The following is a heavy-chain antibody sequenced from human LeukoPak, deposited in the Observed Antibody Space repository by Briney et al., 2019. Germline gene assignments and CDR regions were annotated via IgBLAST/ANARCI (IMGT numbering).Heavy chain of an antibody. CDR3: ARGSRYSGSYFFDY. J-gene: IGHJ4*02. CDR2: MNPNSGNT. Sequence: ASLKVSCKASGYTVSSYDINWVRQATGQGLEWMGWMNPNSGNTGYAQKFQGRVTITRNTSISTAYMELSSLRSEDTAVYYCARGSRYSGSYFFDYWGQGTLVTVSS. V-gene: IGHV1-8*03. CDR1: GYTVSSYD. D-gene: IGHD1-26*01.